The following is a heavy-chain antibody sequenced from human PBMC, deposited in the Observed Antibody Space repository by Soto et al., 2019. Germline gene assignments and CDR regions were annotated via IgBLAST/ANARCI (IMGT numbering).Heavy chain of an antibody. CDR2: ISYDGSNK. V-gene: IGHV3-30*18. CDR1: GFTFSSYG. Sequence: PGGSLRLSCAASGFTFSSYGMHWVRQAPGKGLEWVAVISYDGSNKYYADSVKGRFTISRDNSKNTLYLQMNSLRAEDTAVYYCAKTYYDYVWGSYRSFDYWGQGTLVTVSS. CDR3: AKTYYDYVWGSYRSFDY. D-gene: IGHD3-16*02. J-gene: IGHJ4*02.